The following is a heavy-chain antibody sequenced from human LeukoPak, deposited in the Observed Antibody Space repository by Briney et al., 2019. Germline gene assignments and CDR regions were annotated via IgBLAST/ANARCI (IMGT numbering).Heavy chain of an antibody. J-gene: IGHJ4*02. CDR3: ARVLNDYGDYVIDY. D-gene: IGHD4-17*01. CDR1: GFTFSDYE. V-gene: IGHV3-48*03. Sequence: PGGSLRLSCAASGFTFSDYEMNWVRQAPGKGLEWLSHISISGTTIHYADSVKGRFTISRDNAKNSLYLQMNSLRAEDTAVYYCARVLNDYGDYVIDYWGQGTLVTVSS. CDR2: ISISGTTI.